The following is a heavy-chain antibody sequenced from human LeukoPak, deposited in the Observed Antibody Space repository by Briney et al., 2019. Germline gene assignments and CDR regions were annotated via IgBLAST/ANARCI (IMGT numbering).Heavy chain of an antibody. J-gene: IGHJ5*02. CDR3: AKAVGGEFDP. CDR1: GFTFSSYG. CDR2: ISYDGGNK. Sequence: GGSLRLSCAASGFTFSSYGMHWVRQAPGKGLEWVAVISYDGGNKYYADSVKGRFTISRDNSKNTLYLQMNSLRAEDTAVYYCAKAVGGEFDPWGQGTLVTVSS. V-gene: IGHV3-30*18.